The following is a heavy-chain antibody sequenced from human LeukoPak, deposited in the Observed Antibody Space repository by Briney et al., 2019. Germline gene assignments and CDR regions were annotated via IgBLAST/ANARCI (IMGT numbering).Heavy chain of an antibody. CDR3: AGTYYYDKGAFDI. D-gene: IGHD3-22*01. V-gene: IGHV3-53*01. CDR2: IYSGGST. CDR1: GFTVSSNY. J-gene: IGHJ3*02. Sequence: GGSLRLSCAASGFTVSSNYMNWVRQAPGKGLEWVSVIYSGGSTYYADSGKGRFTISRDNSKNTLYLQTNSLRAEDTAVYYCAGTYYYDKGAFDIWGQGTMVTVSS.